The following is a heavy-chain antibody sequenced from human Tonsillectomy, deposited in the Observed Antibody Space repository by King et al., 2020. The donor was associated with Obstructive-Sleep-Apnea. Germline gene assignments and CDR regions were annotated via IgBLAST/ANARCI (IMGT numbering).Heavy chain of an antibody. V-gene: IGHV3-23*04. J-gene: IGHJ4*02. Sequence: VQLVESGGGLLQPGGSLRLSCAASGFTFSSYAMNWVRQAPGRGREWVSYISGSVGSTYYAYTGKGRFTISRDNSKNTLYLQMNSLRAEDTAVYYCAKDLDSSSWYERSLGYWGQGTLVTVSS. CDR1: GFTFSSYA. CDR3: AKDLDSSSWYERSLGY. CDR2: ISGSVGST. D-gene: IGHD6-13*01.